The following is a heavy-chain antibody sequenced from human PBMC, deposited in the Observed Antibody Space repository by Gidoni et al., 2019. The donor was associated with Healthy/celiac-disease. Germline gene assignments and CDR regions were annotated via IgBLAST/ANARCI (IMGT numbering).Heavy chain of an antibody. Sequence: QVQLVQSGAEVKKPGSSVKVYCKASGGTFSSYAISWVRQAPGPGLDWMGGILPIFGTANDAQKFQGRVTITADESTSTAYMELSSLRSEDTAVYYCARLNEVVVAARLIDYYYYGMDVWGQGTTVTVSS. CDR1: GGTFSSYA. V-gene: IGHV1-69*01. D-gene: IGHD2-15*01. CDR3: ARLNEVVVAARLIDYYYYGMDV. CDR2: ILPIFGTA. J-gene: IGHJ6*02.